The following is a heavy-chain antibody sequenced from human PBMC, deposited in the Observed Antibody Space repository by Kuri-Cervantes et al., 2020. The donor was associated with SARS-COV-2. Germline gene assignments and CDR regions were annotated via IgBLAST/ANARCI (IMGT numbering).Heavy chain of an antibody. J-gene: IGHJ6*02. CDR1: GFTFSSYS. Sequence: GESLRISCAASGFTFSSYSMNWVRQAPGKGLEWASCISSSSSYIYYADSVKGRFTISRDNAKNSLYLQMNSLRAEETAVYYCARDSPDSSSWHYYYHGMDVWGQGTTVTVSS. D-gene: IGHD6-13*01. CDR2: ISSSSSYI. CDR3: ARDSPDSSSWHYYYHGMDV. V-gene: IGHV3-21*01.